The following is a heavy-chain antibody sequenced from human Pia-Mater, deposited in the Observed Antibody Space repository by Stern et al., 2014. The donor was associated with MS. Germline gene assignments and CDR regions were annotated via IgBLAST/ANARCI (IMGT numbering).Heavy chain of an antibody. V-gene: IGHV1-8*01. J-gene: IGHJ6*02. CDR2: MNPKSGTT. Sequence: VQLVESGAEVKKPGASVRVSCKASGYTFTSYDINWVRQATGQGLEWMGWMNPKSGTTGYAQKFQGRVTMTRATSINTDYTERSSLRSEDRAVYYCARISLEWRSEATTYNYYGMDVWGQGTTVTVSS. CDR1: GYTFTSYD. D-gene: IGHD3-3*01. CDR3: ARISLEWRSEATTYNYYGMDV.